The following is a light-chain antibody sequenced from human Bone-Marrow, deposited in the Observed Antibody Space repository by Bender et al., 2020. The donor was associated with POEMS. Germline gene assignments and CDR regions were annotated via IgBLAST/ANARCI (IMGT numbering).Light chain of an antibody. J-gene: IGLJ3*02. CDR1: SSNIESNT. CDR2: TNS. CDR3: SSYAGGNDVVV. Sequence: QSVLTQPPSASGTPGQRVTISCSGSSSNIESNTVNWYQLLPGMAPKLLIYTNSQRPSGVPDRFSGSKSGNTASLTISGLQPDDEAHYYCSSYAGGNDVVVFGGGTRLTVL. V-gene: IGLV1-44*01.